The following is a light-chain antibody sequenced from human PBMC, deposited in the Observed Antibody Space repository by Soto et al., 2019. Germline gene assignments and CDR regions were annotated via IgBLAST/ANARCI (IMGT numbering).Light chain of an antibody. CDR3: QQRSNWPLT. CDR2: DAS. Sequence: EIVLTQSPATLSLSPGERVTLSCRASQSVTSYLARYQQKPGQAPRLLIYDASNRATGIPARFSGSGSGTDFTLTISSLEPEDFAVYYCQQRSNWPLTFGGGTKVEIK. V-gene: IGKV3-11*01. CDR1: QSVTSY. J-gene: IGKJ4*01.